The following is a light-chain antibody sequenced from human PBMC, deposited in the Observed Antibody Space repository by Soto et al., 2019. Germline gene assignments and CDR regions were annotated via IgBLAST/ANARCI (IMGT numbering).Light chain of an antibody. CDR3: HQYNGIPWT. CDR2: WAS. CDR1: QSVLHSPNNKNY. V-gene: IGKV4-1*01. Sequence: DIVMTQSPDSLAVSLGERATINCKSSQSVLHSPNNKNYLAWYQQQPGQPPKLLIYWASTRESGVPARFSGSGSGTNFTLTISSLQAEDVAVYYCHQYNGIPWTFGQGTKVEIK. J-gene: IGKJ1*01.